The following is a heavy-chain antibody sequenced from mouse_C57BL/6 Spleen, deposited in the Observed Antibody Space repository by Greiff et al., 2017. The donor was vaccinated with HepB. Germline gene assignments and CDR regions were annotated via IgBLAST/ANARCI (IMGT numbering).Heavy chain of an antibody. CDR3: ARDYYGSSYRYWYFDV. CDR1: GYSITSGYY. V-gene: IGHV3-6*01. D-gene: IGHD1-1*01. J-gene: IGHJ1*03. Sequence: EVQLQESGPGLVKPSQSLSLTCSVTGYSITSGYYWNWIRQFPGNKLEWMGYISYDGSNNYNPSLKNRISITRDTSKNQFFLKLNSVTTEDTATYYCARDYYGSSYRYWYFDVWGTGTTVTVSS. CDR2: ISYDGSN.